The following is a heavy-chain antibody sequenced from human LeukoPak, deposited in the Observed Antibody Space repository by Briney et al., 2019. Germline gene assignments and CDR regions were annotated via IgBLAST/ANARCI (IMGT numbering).Heavy chain of an antibody. Sequence: GGSLRLSCAASGFTFSSYAMSWVRQAPGKGLEWVSAISGSGGSTYYADSVKGRFTISRDYSKNTLYLQMNSLRAEDTAVYYCAQVHYYDTSGYPVGFDYWGQGTLVTVSS. CDR1: GFTFSSYA. J-gene: IGHJ4*02. CDR3: AQVHYYDTSGYPVGFDY. CDR2: ISGSGGST. V-gene: IGHV3-23*01. D-gene: IGHD3-22*01.